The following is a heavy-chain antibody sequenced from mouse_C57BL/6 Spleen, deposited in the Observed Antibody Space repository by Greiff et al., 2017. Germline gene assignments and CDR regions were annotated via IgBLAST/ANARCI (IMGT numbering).Heavy chain of an antibody. Sequence: QVHVKQSGPGLVQPSQSLSITCTASGFSLTSSGVHWVRQSPGKGLEWLGVIWSGGSTDYNAAFISRLSISKDNSKSQVFFKMNSLQADDTAIYYCARNKGANWDACDYWGQGTTLTVSA. D-gene: IGHD4-1*01. CDR2: IWSGGST. J-gene: IGHJ2*01. CDR1: GFSLTSSG. CDR3: ARNKGANWDACDY. V-gene: IGHV2-2*01.